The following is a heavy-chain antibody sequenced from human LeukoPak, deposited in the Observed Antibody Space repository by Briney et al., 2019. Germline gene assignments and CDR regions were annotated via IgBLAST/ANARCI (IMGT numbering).Heavy chain of an antibody. CDR2: IYYSGST. V-gene: IGHV4-59*11. Sequence: SETLSLTCTVSGGSISSHYWSWIRQPPGKGLEWIGCIYYSGSTNYNPSLKSRVTISVDTSKNQFSLKLSSVTAADTAVYYCARNYDFWSGDYYYYYMDVWGKGTTVTVSS. CDR3: ARNYDFWSGDYYYYYMDV. D-gene: IGHD3-3*01. J-gene: IGHJ6*03. CDR1: GGSISSHY.